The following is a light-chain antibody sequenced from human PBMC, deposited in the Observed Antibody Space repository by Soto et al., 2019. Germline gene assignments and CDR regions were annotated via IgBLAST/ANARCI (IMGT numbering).Light chain of an antibody. Sequence: EIVLTQSPATLSVSPGERATLSCRASQTVSSNLVWYQQRPGQPPRLLIYGASTRATGISARFSGSGSGTEFTLTISSLQPEDLAVYYCQQYNNWPMATFGPGTKVETK. V-gene: IGKV3-15*01. CDR3: QQYNNWPMAT. J-gene: IGKJ3*01. CDR1: QTVSSN. CDR2: GAS.